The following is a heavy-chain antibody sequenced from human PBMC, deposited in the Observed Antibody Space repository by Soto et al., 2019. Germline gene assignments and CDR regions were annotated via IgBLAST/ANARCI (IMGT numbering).Heavy chain of an antibody. CDR3: AREGGKYYDFWSGQDYYYYYMDV. J-gene: IGHJ6*03. D-gene: IGHD3-3*01. Sequence: GGSLRLSCAASGFTFSSYWMSWVRQAPGKGLEWVANIKQDGSEKYYVDSVKGRFTISRDNAKNSLYLQMNSLRVEDTAVYYCAREGGKYYDFWSGQDYYYYYMDVWGKGTTVTVSS. CDR2: IKQDGSEK. CDR1: GFTFSSYW. V-gene: IGHV3-7*01.